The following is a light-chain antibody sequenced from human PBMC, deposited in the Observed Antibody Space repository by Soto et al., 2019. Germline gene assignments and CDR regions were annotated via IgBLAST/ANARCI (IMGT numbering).Light chain of an antibody. CDR1: QSIADH. V-gene: IGKV1-39*01. J-gene: IGKJ2*02. CDR2: AAS. Sequence: DIQMTQSPSSLSASVGDRVTITCRASQSIADHLNWYQQKPGKAPKVLIYAASTLQSGVPSRFSGRGSGTAFTLTISGLQPADFATYYCQQSHSFPRTFGQGTKLDIK. CDR3: QQSHSFPRT.